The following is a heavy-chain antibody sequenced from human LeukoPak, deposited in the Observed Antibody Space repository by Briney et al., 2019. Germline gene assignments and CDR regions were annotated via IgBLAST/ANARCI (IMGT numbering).Heavy chain of an antibody. D-gene: IGHD6-19*01. CDR2: ITGSSGYT. CDR3: PKRLSGWYYTDY. V-gene: IGHV3-23*01. CDR1: GFTFSSYA. J-gene: IGHJ4*02. Sequence: GGSLRLSCAASGFTFSSYAMSWVRQTPGKGLEWVSSITGSSGYTYYADSVKGLFTISRDNSKNTLYLQMNSLRAEDTAVYYCPKRLSGWYYTDYWGQGTLVTVSS.